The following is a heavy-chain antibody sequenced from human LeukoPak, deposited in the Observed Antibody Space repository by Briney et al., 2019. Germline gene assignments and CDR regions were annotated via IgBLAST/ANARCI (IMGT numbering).Heavy chain of an antibody. J-gene: IGHJ4*02. CDR2: IHPVDSET. V-gene: IGHV5-51*01. Sequence: KPGESLKISCKASGYGFPVYWIAWVRQMPGNGLEWMGIIHPVDSETKYSPSFQGQVTISADKSVDTVYLQWDSLRAADSAMYYCARHIAYSTWNTSDYWGQGSLVTVSS. CDR1: GYGFPVYW. D-gene: IGHD2-15*01. CDR3: ARHIAYSTWNTSDY.